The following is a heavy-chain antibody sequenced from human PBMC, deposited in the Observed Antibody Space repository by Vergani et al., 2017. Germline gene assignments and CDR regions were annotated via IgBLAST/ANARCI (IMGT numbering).Heavy chain of an antibody. V-gene: IGHV1-69*01. CDR1: GGTFSSYA. CDR2: IIPIFGTA. CDR3: ARGKTGCSSTSCSDGWLDP. J-gene: IGHJ5*02. Sequence: QVQLVQSGAEVKKPGSSVKVSCKASGGTFSSYAISWVRQAPGQGLEWMGGIIPIFGTANYAQKFQGRVTITADESTSTAYMELSSLRSEDTAVYYCARGKTGCSSTSCSDGWLDPWGQGTLVTVSS. D-gene: IGHD2-2*01.